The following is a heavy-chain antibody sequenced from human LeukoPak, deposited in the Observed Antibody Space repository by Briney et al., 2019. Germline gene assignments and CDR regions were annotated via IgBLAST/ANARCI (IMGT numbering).Heavy chain of an antibody. CDR1: GDSVSSNSAA. J-gene: IGHJ4*02. CDR2: TYYRSKWYS. Sequence: PSQTLSLTCAISGDSVSSNSAAWNWIRQSPSRGLEWLGRTYYRSKWYSDYAVSVKSRITINPDTSKNQFSLQMNSVTPEDTAIYFCARSESYRFDYWGQGTLVTVSS. D-gene: IGHD1-26*01. V-gene: IGHV6-1*01. CDR3: ARSESYRFDY.